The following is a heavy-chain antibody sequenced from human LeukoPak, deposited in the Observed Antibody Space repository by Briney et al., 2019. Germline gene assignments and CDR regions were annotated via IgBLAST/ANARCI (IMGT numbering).Heavy chain of an antibody. CDR3: ASGYGDYET. CDR2: IFYSGRT. CDR1: GGSISSYY. V-gene: IGHV4-59*08. Sequence: SSETLPLTCTVSGGSISSYYWYWIRQPPGKGLESVGYIFYSGRTNYNPSLKSRVTISVDTSKNQFSLKLSSVTAADTAVYYCASGYGDYETWGQGTLVTVSS. D-gene: IGHD4-17*01. J-gene: IGHJ4*02.